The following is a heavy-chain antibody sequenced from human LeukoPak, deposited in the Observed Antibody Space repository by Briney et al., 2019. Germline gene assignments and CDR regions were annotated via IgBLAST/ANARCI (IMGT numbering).Heavy chain of an antibody. J-gene: IGHJ4*02. CDR1: GFTFSSFG. CDR3: AREAVTRNYFDY. V-gene: IGHV3-30*03. CDR2: ISFDGSNQ. Sequence: GGSPRLSCAASGFTFSSFGMHWVRQAPGQGLEWVAVISFDGSNQYYADSVKGRFTIYRDNFKNTVYLQMNSLRAEETAVYYCAREAVTRNYFDYWGQGTLVTVSS. D-gene: IGHD4-17*01.